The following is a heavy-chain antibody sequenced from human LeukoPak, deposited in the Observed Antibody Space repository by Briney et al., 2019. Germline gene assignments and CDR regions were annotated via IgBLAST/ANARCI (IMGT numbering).Heavy chain of an antibody. CDR2: INPSGGST. Sequence: AAVKVSCKASGYTFTSYYMHWVRQPPGQGLQWMGIINPSGGSTSYAQKFQGRVTMTRDTSTSTVYMELSSLRSEDTAVYYCARVDSSLDAFDIWGQGTMVTVSS. D-gene: IGHD6-6*01. J-gene: IGHJ3*02. CDR3: ARVDSSLDAFDI. V-gene: IGHV1-46*01. CDR1: GYTFTSYY.